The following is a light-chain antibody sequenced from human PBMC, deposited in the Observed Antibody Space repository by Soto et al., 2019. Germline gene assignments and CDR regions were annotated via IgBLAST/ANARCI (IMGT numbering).Light chain of an antibody. CDR3: QSYDSTLSARYV. Sequence: QSVLTQPASVSGSPGQSITISCTGTSSDVGTYNYVSWYQLHPGEAPKLIIFEVTNRPSGVSNRFSGSKSGNTASLTISGLQSEDEGDYYCQSYDSTLSARYVFGTGTKLTVL. CDR1: SSDVGTYNY. J-gene: IGLJ1*01. V-gene: IGLV2-14*01. CDR2: EVT.